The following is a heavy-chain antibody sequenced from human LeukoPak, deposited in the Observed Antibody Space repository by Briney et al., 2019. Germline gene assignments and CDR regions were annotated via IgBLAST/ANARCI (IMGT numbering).Heavy chain of an antibody. CDR1: GFTFSTYE. J-gene: IGHJ4*02. CDR2: IPSSGSTK. Sequence: GGSLRLSCAASGFTFSTYEMNWVRQAPGKGLEWVSYIPSSGSTKYYVDSVKGRFTISRDNAKNSLYLQMNSLRVEDTAVYYCAREATGATGYFDYWGQGTLVTVSS. D-gene: IGHD1-26*01. CDR3: AREATGATGYFDY. V-gene: IGHV3-48*03.